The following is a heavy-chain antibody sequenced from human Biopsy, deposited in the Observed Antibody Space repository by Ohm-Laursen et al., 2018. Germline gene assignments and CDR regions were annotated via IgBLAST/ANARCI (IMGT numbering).Heavy chain of an antibody. CDR3: ATRKSGEWLSYYFHH. V-gene: IGHV3-48*03. CDR2: INPGGSMM. D-gene: IGHD3-3*01. J-gene: IGHJ4*02. Sequence: SLRLSCAASGFTFSSSEMIWVRQALGKGPEWISYINPGGSMMYYADSVKGRFIVSRDNAKNSLYLQMDGLRVDDTAVYYCATRKSGEWLSYYFHHWGQGTLVAVSS. CDR1: GFTFSSSE.